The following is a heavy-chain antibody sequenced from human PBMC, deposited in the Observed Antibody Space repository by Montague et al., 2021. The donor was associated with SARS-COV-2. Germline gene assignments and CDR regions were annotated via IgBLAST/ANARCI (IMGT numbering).Heavy chain of an antibody. D-gene: IGHD1-1*01. CDR3: ARAQTTCFIANCVNYFDY. CDR1: GFTFSSYA. V-gene: IGHV3-64*01. CDR2: ISSNGGST. Sequence: SLRLSCAASGFTFSSYAMHWVRQAPGKGLEYVSAISSNGGSTYYANSVKGRFTISRDNSKNTLYLQMGSLRAEDMAVYYCARAQTTCFIANCVNYFDYWGQGAQVTVSS. J-gene: IGHJ4*02.